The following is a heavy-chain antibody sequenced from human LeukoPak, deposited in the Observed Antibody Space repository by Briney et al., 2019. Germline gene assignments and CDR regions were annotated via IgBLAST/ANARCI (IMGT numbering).Heavy chain of an antibody. J-gene: IGHJ4*02. D-gene: IGHD1-26*01. CDR3: TRDSGSYYFH. CDR2: IRSKAYGGTT. V-gene: IGHV3-49*04. Sequence: GGSLRLSCAASGFTFSSYAMSWVRQAPGKGLEWVGFIRSKAYGGTTEYAASVKGRFTISRDDSKSIAYLQMNSLKTEDTAVYYCTRDSGSYYFHWGQGTLVTVSS. CDR1: GFTFSSYA.